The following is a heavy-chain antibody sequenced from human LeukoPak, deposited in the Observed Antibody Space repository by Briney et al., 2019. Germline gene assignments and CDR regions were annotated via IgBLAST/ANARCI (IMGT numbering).Heavy chain of an antibody. Sequence: PSEIRSLTCTVSGASISSYYWSWSRQPPGKGLEWIRYIYYSGTTKYNPSLKRPVTISLDTSKNQFSLNLSSVTAADTAVYYCATGKPQRYSSGWYVKWLDPRGQRTMVTVSS. V-gene: IGHV4-59*01. CDR1: GASISSYY. D-gene: IGHD6-19*01. CDR2: IYYSGTT. CDR3: ATGKPQRYSSGWYVKWLDP. J-gene: IGHJ5*02.